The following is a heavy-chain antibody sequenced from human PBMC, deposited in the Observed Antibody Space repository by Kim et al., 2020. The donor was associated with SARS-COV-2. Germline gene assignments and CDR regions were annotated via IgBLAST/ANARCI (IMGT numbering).Heavy chain of an antibody. D-gene: IGHD1-26*01. CDR3: ARDTTSLYSFDY. J-gene: IGHJ4*02. Sequence: YYADSVKGRFTISGDNAKNSLYLQMNSLRAEDTAVYYCARDTTSLYSFDYWGQGTLVTVSS. V-gene: IGHV3-21*01.